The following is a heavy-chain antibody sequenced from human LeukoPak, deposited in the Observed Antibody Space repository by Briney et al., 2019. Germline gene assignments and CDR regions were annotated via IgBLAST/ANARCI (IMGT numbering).Heavy chain of an antibody. CDR1: GGSISSSSYY. J-gene: IGHJ4*02. D-gene: IGHD3-3*01. CDR2: IYYSGST. Sequence: PSETLSLTCTVSGGSISSSSYYWGWIRQPPGKGLEWIGSIYYSGSTYYNPSLKSRVTISVDTSKNQFSLKLSSVTAADTAVYYCAKGGYYDVWSAYDYWGQGTLVTVSS. V-gene: IGHV4-39*07. CDR3: AKGGYYDVWSAYDY.